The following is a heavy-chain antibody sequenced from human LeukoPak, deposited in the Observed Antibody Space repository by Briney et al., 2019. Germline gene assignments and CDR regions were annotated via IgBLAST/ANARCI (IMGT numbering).Heavy chain of an antibody. Sequence: SETLSLTCAVYGGSFSGYCWGWIRQPPGKGLEWIREINHSGSTNYNPSLKSRVTISVDTSKNQFSLKLSSVTAADTAVYYCARGRRDYVWGSYRYMHEFFDPWGQGTLVTVPS. CDR1: GGSFSGYC. CDR2: INHSGST. J-gene: IGHJ5*02. CDR3: ARGRRDYVWGSYRYMHEFFDP. D-gene: IGHD3-16*02. V-gene: IGHV4-34*01.